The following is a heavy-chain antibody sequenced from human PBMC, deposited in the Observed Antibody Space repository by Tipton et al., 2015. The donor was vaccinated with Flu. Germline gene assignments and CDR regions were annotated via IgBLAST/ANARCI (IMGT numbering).Heavy chain of an antibody. V-gene: IGHV4-34*01. J-gene: IGHJ6*02. D-gene: IGHD4/OR15-4a*01. CDR3: ARDVSMVPRVLDV. CDR2: INHRRTT. Sequence: TLSLTCAIYDGSFSGYYWSWIRQPPGKGLEWIGEINHRRTTNYNPSLKSRVTVSLDTSKTHFSLRLTSVTAADSAVYYCARDVSMVPRVLDVWGQGTTVTVSS. CDR1: DGSFSGYY.